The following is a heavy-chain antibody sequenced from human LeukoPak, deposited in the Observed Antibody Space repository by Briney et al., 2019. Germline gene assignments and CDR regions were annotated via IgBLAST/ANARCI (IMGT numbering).Heavy chain of an antibody. CDR2: ISGDGATT. V-gene: IGHV3-74*01. CDR1: GFTFSNDW. J-gene: IGHJ4*02. D-gene: IGHD2-15*01. Sequence: GGSVRLSCAVSGFTFSNDWMHWVRQAPGKGLLWVSRISGDGATTNYADSVKGRFTISRDNAKNTLYLQMDSLRAEDTAVYYCAGTWSFDYWGQGTLVTV. CDR3: AGTWSFDY.